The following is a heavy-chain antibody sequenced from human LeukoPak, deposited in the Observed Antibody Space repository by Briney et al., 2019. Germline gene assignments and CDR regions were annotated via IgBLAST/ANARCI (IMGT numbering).Heavy chain of an antibody. Sequence: GGSLRLSCVVSGFTFSNYWMSWVRQTPGKGLEWVANIKQDGSEKYYVDSVKGRFTISRDNAKNSLYLQMNSLRAEDTAVYYCARGGSFSPNFDYWGQGTLVTVSS. J-gene: IGHJ4*02. CDR3: ARGGSFSPNFDY. V-gene: IGHV3-7*04. CDR1: GFTFSNYW. D-gene: IGHD1-26*01. CDR2: IKQDGSEK.